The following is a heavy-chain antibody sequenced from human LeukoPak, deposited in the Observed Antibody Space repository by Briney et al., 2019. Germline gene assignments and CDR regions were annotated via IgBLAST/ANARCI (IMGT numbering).Heavy chain of an antibody. J-gene: IGHJ5*02. CDR1: GYTFTSYG. CDR3: ARDAHSSSEVWFDP. V-gene: IGHV1-18*01. D-gene: IGHD6-6*01. Sequence: GASVKVSCKASGYTFTSYGINWVRQAPGEGLEWMGWIRPYIGNRNYTQKLHDRVTMTTDTSTSTAYMELRSLRSDDTAVYYCARDAHSSSEVWFDPWGQGTLVTVSS. CDR2: IRPYIGNR.